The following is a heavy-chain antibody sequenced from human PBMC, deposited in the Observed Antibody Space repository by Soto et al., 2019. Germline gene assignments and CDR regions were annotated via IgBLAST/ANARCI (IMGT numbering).Heavy chain of an antibody. CDR3: ARWVVVGARRYFDY. CDR2: IIPIFGTA. J-gene: IGHJ4*02. CDR1: GGTFTSYA. Sequence: SSVKVSCKASGGTFTSYAISWVRQAPGQGLEWMGGIIPIFGTANYAQKFQGRVTITADESTSTAYMELSSLGSEDTAVYYCARWVVVGARRYFDYWGQGTLVTVSS. D-gene: IGHD1-26*01. V-gene: IGHV1-69*13.